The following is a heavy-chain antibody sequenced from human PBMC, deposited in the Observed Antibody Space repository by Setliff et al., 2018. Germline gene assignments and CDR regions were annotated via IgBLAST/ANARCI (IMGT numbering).Heavy chain of an antibody. Sequence: GGSLRLSCAASGFTFSDHSMTWIRQAPGKGLEWVAHIFRSSGSTYYADSVKGRFTISRDNAENSLYLQMNSLNADDTAVYYCVTSTIIIYYFDFWGQGTPVTVSS. D-gene: IGHD3-10*01. CDR1: GFTFSDHS. CDR2: IFRSSGST. V-gene: IGHV3-11*01. CDR3: VTSTIIIYYFDF. J-gene: IGHJ4*02.